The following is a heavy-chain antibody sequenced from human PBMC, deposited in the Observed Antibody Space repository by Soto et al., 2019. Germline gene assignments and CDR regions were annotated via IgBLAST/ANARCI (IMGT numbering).Heavy chain of an antibody. D-gene: IGHD5-12*01. V-gene: IGHV4-59*08. Sequence: PSETLSLTCTVSGGSISSYYWSWIRQPPGKGLEWIGYIYYSGSTNYNPSLKSRVTISVDTSKNQFSLKLSSVTAADTAVHYCASQEMAHFDYWGQGTLVTVSS. J-gene: IGHJ4*02. CDR3: ASQEMAHFDY. CDR1: GGSISSYY. CDR2: IYYSGST.